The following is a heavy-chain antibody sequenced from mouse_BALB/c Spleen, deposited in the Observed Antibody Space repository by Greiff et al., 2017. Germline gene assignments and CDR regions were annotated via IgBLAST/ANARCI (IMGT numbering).Heavy chain of an antibody. CDR3: ARDGAYDYGYFDY. J-gene: IGHJ2*01. CDR1: GISITTGNYR. CDR2: IYYSGTI. V-gene: IGHV3-5*02. Sequence: EVQLVESGPGLVKPSQTVSLTCTVTGISITTGNYRWSWIRQFPGNKLEWIGYIYYSGTITYNPSLTSRTTITRDTSKNQFFLEMNSLTAEDTATYYCARDGAYDYGYFDYWGQGTTLTVSS. D-gene: IGHD2-4*01.